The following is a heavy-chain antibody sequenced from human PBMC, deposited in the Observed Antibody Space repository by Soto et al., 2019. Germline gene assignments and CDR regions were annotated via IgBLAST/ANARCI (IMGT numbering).Heavy chain of an antibody. Sequence: RLSCAASGFTLSDKLENWVRQAPGEGLEWVATIKPDGSEQDYVEFVKGRFTISRDNAKNSLYLQMNSLRAEDTAVYYCATVPWTAAASWGQGTLVTVSS. CDR1: GFTLSDKL. J-gene: IGHJ5*02. D-gene: IGHD6-13*01. CDR2: IKPDGSEQ. V-gene: IGHV3-7*01. CDR3: ATVPWTAAAS.